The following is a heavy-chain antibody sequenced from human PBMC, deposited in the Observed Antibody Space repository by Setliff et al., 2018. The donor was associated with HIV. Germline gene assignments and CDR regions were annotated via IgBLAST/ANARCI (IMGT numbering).Heavy chain of an antibody. CDR2: INPNSGGT. D-gene: IGHD6-19*01. J-gene: IGHJ3*02. Sequence: GASVKVSCKTSGYTFDAKYIHWARQAPGQGLEWMGWINPNSGGTNYAQKLQGRVTMTTDTSTSTAYMELRSLRSDDTAVYYCARDSEPGIAVAGADAFDIWGQGTMVTVS. V-gene: IGHV1-2*02. CDR1: GYTFDAKY. CDR3: ARDSEPGIAVAGADAFDI.